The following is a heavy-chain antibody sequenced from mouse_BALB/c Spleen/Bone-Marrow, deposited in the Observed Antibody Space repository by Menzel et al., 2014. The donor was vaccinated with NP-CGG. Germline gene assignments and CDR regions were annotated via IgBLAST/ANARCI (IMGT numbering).Heavy chain of an antibody. J-gene: IGHJ2*01. Sequence: EVKVEESGGGLVKPGGSLKLSCSASGFTFSSSIMSWVRQTPEKRLEWVATISTGGTYTYYPDSVKGRFTISRDNAKNTLYLQTSSLKSEDTAMYYCSRGYGNCFDYWGQGTTLTVSS. CDR2: ISTGGTYT. V-gene: IGHV5-6-4*01. CDR1: GFTFSSSI. CDR3: SRGYGNCFDY. D-gene: IGHD2-10*02.